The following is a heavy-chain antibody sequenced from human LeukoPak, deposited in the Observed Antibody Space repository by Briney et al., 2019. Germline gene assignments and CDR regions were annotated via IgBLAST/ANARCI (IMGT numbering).Heavy chain of an antibody. CDR1: GFTFSSYW. CDR3: ARDYEGYCSSTSCYDSPRNSTPLDY. D-gene: IGHD2-2*01. Sequence: PGGSLRLSCAASGFTFSSYWMSWVRQAPGKGLEWVANIKQDGSEKYYVDSVKGRFTISRDNAKNSLYLQMNSLRAEDTAVYYCARDYEGYCSSTSCYDSPRNSTPLDYWGQGTLVTVSS. V-gene: IGHV3-7*01. CDR2: IKQDGSEK. J-gene: IGHJ4*02.